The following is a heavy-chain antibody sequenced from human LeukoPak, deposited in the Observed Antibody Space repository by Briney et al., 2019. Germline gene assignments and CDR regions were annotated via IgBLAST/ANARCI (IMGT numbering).Heavy chain of an antibody. CDR3: AKQFGGNPYYFDS. J-gene: IGHJ4*02. Sequence: GGSLRLSCAASGFTFSIYGMGWVRQAPGKGLQWVSAISSSDTSATYYADSVKGRFTVSRDNSKNTLYMRMNSLRGEDTAVYYCAKQFGGNPYYFDSWGQRALVTVSS. CDR1: GFTFSIYG. V-gene: IGHV3-23*01. CDR2: ISSSDTSAT. D-gene: IGHD4-23*01.